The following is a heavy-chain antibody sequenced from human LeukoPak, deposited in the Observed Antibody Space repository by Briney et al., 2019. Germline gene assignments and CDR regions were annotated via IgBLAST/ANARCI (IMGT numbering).Heavy chain of an antibody. CDR3: ARADYTGAWFDP. V-gene: IGHV4-34*01. D-gene: IGHD4-11*01. CDR2: INHSGST. J-gene: IGHJ5*02. Sequence: PSETLSLTCAVYGGSFSGYHWSWIRQPPGKGLEWIGQINHSGSTNYNPSLKSRVTISVDTSKNQFSLKLSSVTAADTAVYYCARADYTGAWFDPWGQGTLVTVSS. CDR1: GGSFSGYH.